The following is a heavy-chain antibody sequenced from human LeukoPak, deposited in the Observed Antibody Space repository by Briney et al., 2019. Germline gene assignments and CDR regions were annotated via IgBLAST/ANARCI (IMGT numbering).Heavy chain of an antibody. CDR3: AKSSSRYYDSSGQCTDY. V-gene: IGHV3-23*01. CDR1: GFTFSSYA. Sequence: GSLRLSCAASGFTFSSYAMSWVRQAPGKGLEWVSAISGSGGSTYYADSVKGRFTISRDNSKNTLYLQMNSLRAEDTAVYYCAKSSSRYYDSSGQCTDYWGQGTLVTVSS. J-gene: IGHJ4*02. CDR2: ISGSGGST. D-gene: IGHD3-22*01.